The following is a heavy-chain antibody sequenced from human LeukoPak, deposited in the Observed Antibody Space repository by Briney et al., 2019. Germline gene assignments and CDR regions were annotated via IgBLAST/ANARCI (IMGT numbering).Heavy chain of an antibody. Sequence: GGSLRLSCAASGFIFRSYGMNWVRQAPGKGLEWVSGIYKNGRERYGDSVKGRFTISRDNSKSTLYLQMNSLRAEDTAVYYCAKDMTTVVTGPVRNYWGQGTLVTVSS. CDR2: IYKNGRER. J-gene: IGHJ4*02. CDR3: AKDMTTVVTGPVRNY. CDR1: GFIFRSYG. D-gene: IGHD4-23*01. V-gene: IGHV3-23*05.